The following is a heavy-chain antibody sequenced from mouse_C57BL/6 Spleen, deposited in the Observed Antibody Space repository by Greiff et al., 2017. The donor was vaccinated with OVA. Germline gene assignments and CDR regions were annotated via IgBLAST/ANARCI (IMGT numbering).Heavy chain of an antibody. CDR1: GYTFTDYY. CDR3: ARGGLYDWFAY. J-gene: IGHJ3*01. Sequence: VQLQQSGPELVKPGASVKISCKASGYTFTDYYMNWVKQSHGKSLEWIGDINPNNGGTSYNQKFKGKATLTVDKSSSTAYMELRSLTSEDSAVYYGARGGLYDWFAYWGQGTLVTVSA. V-gene: IGHV1-26*01. CDR2: INPNNGGT. D-gene: IGHD2-12*01.